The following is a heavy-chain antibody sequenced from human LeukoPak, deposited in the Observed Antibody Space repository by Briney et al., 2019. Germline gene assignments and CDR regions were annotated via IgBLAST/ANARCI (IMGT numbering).Heavy chain of an antibody. CDR2: ISSSASAM. V-gene: IGHV3-48*04. CDR3: ARDSFYCTSTSCYDY. CDR1: GFTFSSCS. D-gene: IGHD2-2*01. Sequence: GGSLRLSCAASGFTFSSCSMNWVRQAPGKGLEWISYISSSASAMYYADSVKGRFTISRDNAKTSVYLQMNSLRAEDTAVYFCARDSFYCTSTSCYDYWGQGTLVTVSS. J-gene: IGHJ4*02.